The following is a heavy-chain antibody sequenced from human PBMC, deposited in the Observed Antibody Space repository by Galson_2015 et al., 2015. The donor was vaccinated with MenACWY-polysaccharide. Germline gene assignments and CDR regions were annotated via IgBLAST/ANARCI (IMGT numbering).Heavy chain of an antibody. J-gene: IGHJ1*01. CDR3: ATAPSLHVGQH. V-gene: IGHV3-7*01. Sequence: LRLSCAASGFTFSTYWMTWVHQAPGKGLEWVANIKQDGSEKYYVDSVKGRFTISRDNAENSLYLQMNSLRAEDTAVYYCATAPSLHVGQHWGQGTLVIVSS. D-gene: IGHD5-24*01. CDR2: IKQDGSEK. CDR1: GFTFSTYW.